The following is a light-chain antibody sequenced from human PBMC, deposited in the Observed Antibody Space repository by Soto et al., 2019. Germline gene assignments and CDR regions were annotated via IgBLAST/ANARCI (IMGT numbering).Light chain of an antibody. J-gene: IGKJ2*01. CDR1: QSISSW. Sequence: DLQLTQFPSTLSPSVGDRVTITCRASQSISSWLAWYQQKPGKAPKLLIYKASNLQSGVPSRFSGSGSGTEFTLTISTLQPDDFATYYCQQYNSYPHTFGQGTKLEIK. V-gene: IGKV1-5*03. CDR2: KAS. CDR3: QQYNSYPHT.